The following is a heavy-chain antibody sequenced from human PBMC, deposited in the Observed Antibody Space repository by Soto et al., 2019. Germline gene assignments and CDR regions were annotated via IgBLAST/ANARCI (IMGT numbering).Heavy chain of an antibody. D-gene: IGHD5-18*01. Sequence: QVQLVESGGGVVQPGRSLRLSCAASGFTFSSYGMHWVRQAPGKGLEWVAVISYDGSNKYYADSVKGRFTISRDNSKNTLYLQMNSLRAEDTAVYYCVKDRLGDTAMDYWGQGTLVTVSS. J-gene: IGHJ4*02. CDR1: GFTFSSYG. V-gene: IGHV3-30*18. CDR2: ISYDGSNK. CDR3: VKDRLGDTAMDY.